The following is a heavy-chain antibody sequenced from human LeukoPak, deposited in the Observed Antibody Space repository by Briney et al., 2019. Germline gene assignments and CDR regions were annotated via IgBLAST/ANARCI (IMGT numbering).Heavy chain of an antibody. CDR1: GGSFSGYY. Sequence: SETLSLTCAVYGGSFSGYYWSWIRQPPGKGLEWIGYIYYSGSTNYNPSLKSRVTISVDTSKNQFSLKLSSVTAADTAVYYCARGFTVTTPFDYWGQGTLVTVSS. CDR2: IYYSGST. D-gene: IGHD4-17*01. V-gene: IGHV4-59*01. J-gene: IGHJ4*02. CDR3: ARGFTVTTPFDY.